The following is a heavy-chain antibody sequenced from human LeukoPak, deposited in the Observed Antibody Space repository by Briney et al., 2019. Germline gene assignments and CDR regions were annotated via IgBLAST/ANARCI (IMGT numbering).Heavy chain of an antibody. Sequence: GASVKVSFKASGYTFTDYFIHWVRQAPGQGLEWMGWINPNIGDASYAQKFQDRVTMTRDRSINTAYMELSRLTSVDTAVYYCARMALDGGDSIGFDSWGQGTLVTVSS. CDR2: INPNIGDA. V-gene: IGHV1-2*02. CDR1: GYTFTDYF. D-gene: IGHD2-21*02. J-gene: IGHJ5*01. CDR3: ARMALDGGDSIGFDS.